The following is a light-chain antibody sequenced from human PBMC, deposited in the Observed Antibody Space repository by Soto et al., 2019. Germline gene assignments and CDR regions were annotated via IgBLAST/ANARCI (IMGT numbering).Light chain of an antibody. CDR1: SSDVGGYNY. CDR3: SSYTNSSTPYG. V-gene: IGLV2-14*01. CDR2: DVT. J-gene: IGLJ1*01. Sequence: QSALTQPASVSWSPGQSITISCTGTSSDVGGYNYVSWYQQHPVKAPKLMIYDVTNRPSGVSDRFSGSKSGNTASLTISGLQAEDEADYYCSSYTNSSTPYGFGPGTKVTVL.